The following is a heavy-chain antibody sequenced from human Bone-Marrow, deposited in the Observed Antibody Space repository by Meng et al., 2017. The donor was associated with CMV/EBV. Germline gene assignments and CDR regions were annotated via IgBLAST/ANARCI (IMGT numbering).Heavy chain of an antibody. CDR3: AHITPRPGWIAY. Sequence: QIPLKEAGSAPVKPTQTLTLTCTFSGFSFSTSGVGVGWIRQPPGKALEWLALIYWDDYKRYSPSLKSRLTITKDTSKNQVVLTMTNMDPVDTATYYCAHITPRPGWIAYWGQGTLVTVSS. CDR2: IYWDDYK. CDR1: GFSFSTSGVG. D-gene: IGHD6-6*01. V-gene: IGHV2-5*02. J-gene: IGHJ4*02.